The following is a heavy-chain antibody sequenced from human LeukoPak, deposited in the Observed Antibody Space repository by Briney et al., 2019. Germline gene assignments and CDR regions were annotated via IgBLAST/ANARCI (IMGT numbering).Heavy chain of an antibody. CDR3: AKDHETGDFWSGYYFDY. Sequence: PGGSLRLSCAASGFTFSSYGMHWVRQAPGKGLEWVAVISYDGSNKYYADSVKGRFTISRDSSKNTLYLQMNSLRAEDTAVYYCAKDHETGDFWSGYYFDYWGQGTLVTVSS. V-gene: IGHV3-30*18. CDR1: GFTFSSYG. CDR2: ISYDGSNK. D-gene: IGHD3-3*01. J-gene: IGHJ4*02.